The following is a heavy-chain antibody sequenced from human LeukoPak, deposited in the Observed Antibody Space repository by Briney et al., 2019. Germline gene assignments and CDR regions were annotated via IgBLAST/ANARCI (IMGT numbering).Heavy chain of an antibody. CDR1: GFTFTCAW. V-gene: IGHV3-15*07. Sequence: RPGGSLRLSCAASGFTFTCAWMNWVRQAPGEGLEWVGRIASRPAGGAIDYADSVRGRFTISRDDSKNTLYLQMNSLKTEDTAVYYCTTEGQQMESSGFDYWGQGTPVTVSS. D-gene: IGHD6-13*01. J-gene: IGHJ4*02. CDR3: TTEGQQMESSGFDY. CDR2: IASRPAGGAI.